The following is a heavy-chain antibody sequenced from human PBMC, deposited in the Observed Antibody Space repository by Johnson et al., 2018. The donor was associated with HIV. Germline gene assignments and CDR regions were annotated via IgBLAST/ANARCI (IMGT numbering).Heavy chain of an antibody. V-gene: IGHV3-30-3*01. Sequence: VQLVESGGGVVQPGRSLRLSCAASGFTFSSNAMHWVRQSPGKGLEWVAVISFDGTNTYYGDSVKGRFTISRDNSNNTLYLQMNSLRTEDTAVYYCARARTVVIARPDAFDIWGQGTMVTVSS. CDR2: ISFDGTNT. J-gene: IGHJ3*02. D-gene: IGHD2-21*01. CDR3: ARARTVVIARPDAFDI. CDR1: GFTFSSNA.